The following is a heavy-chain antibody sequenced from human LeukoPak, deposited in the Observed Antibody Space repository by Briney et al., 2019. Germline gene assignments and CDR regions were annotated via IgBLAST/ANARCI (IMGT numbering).Heavy chain of an antibody. D-gene: IGHD2-8*01. V-gene: IGHV5-51*01. CDR2: IYPGDSDI. Sequence: GESLKISCKGSGYSFSSYWIAWVRQMPGKGLEWMGIIYPGDSDIRYSPAFQGQVTISADRSVTTAYLQWSSLKASDTAMYYCARSGRYCTNGMYRACNMDVWGKGTAVTVSS. J-gene: IGHJ6*03. CDR1: GYSFSSYW. CDR3: ARSGRYCTNGMYRACNMDV.